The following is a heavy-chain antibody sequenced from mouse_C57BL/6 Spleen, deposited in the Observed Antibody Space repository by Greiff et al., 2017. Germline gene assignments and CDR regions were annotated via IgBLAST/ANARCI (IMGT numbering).Heavy chain of an antibody. Sequence: QVQLQQSGAELVKPGASVKISCNASGYAFSSSWMNWVKQRPGKGLEWIGQIYPGDGDTNYNGKFKGKATLTADKSSSTAYMQLSSLPSEDSAVYFCARGSNYGYYFDYWCQGTTLTVSS. J-gene: IGHJ2*01. CDR2: IYPGDGDT. V-gene: IGHV1-80*01. CDR1: GYAFSSSW. D-gene: IGHD2-5*01. CDR3: ARGSNYGYYFDY.